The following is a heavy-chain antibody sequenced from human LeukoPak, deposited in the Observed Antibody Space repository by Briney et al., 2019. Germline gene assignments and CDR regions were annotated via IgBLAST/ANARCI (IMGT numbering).Heavy chain of an antibody. D-gene: IGHD3-22*01. J-gene: IGHJ4*02. Sequence: PGRSLRLSCAASGFTFSSYAMHWVRQAPGKGLEWVAVISYDGSNKYYADSVKGRFTISRDNSKNTLYLQMNSLRAEDTAVYYCVRDRAEYLGLLPNDYWGQGTLVTVSS. CDR3: VRDRAEYLGLLPNDY. CDR1: GFTFSSYA. V-gene: IGHV3-30*01. CDR2: ISYDGSNK.